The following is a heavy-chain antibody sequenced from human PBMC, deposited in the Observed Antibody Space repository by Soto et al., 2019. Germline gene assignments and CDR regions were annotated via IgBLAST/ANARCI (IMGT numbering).Heavy chain of an antibody. J-gene: IGHJ3*02. V-gene: IGHV2-70*11. D-gene: IGHD6-19*01. CDR1: GFSLSTSGMC. CDR2: IDWDDDK. Sequence: SGPTLVNPTQTLTLPCTFSGFSLSTSGMCVSWIRQPPGKALEWLARIDWDDDKYYSTSLKTRLTISKDTSKNQVVLTMTNMDPVDTATYYCARGIAVAGTSAECSDAFDIWGQGTMVTVSS. CDR3: ARGIAVAGTSAECSDAFDI.